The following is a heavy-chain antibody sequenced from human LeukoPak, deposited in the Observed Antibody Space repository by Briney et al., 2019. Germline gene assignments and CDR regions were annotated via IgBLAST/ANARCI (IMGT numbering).Heavy chain of an antibody. CDR1: GFTFSSYW. CDR2: IKEDGSVK. V-gene: IGHV3-7*01. CDR3: ARDRGWLQFDY. J-gene: IGHJ4*02. Sequence: GGSLRLSCAASGFTFSSYWISWVRRAPGKGLEWVANIKEDGSVKYYLDSVKGRFTISRDNVKNSLYLQMNSLRAEDTAVYYCARDRGWLQFDYWGQGTLVTVS. D-gene: IGHD5-24*01.